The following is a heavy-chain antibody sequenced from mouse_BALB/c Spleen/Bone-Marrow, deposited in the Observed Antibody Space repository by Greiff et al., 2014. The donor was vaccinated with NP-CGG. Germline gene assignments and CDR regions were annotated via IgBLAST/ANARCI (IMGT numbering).Heavy chain of an antibody. D-gene: IGHD2-1*01. V-gene: IGHV1S126*01. CDR3: ASPSDGNPFAY. CDR2: IDPSDSET. J-gene: IGHJ3*01. CDR1: GYSFTSYW. Sequence: QVQLKQSGPQLVRPGASVKISCKASGYSFTSYWMHWVKQRPGQGLEWIGMIDPSDSETRLNQKFKDKATLTVDKSSSTAYMQLSSPTSEDSAVYYCASPSDGNPFAYWGQGTLVTASA.